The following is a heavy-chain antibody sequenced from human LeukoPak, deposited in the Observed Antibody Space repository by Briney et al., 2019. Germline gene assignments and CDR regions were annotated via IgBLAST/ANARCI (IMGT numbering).Heavy chain of an antibody. J-gene: IGHJ4*02. Sequence: PSETLSLTCTVSGGSLNTYYWSWIRQPPGKGLEWIGYIYYSASTNYNPSLKSRVTISLDTSKNQFSLKVSSVTAADTAVYYCARGLVGFDYWGQGTLVTVSS. CDR3: ARGLVGFDY. CDR1: GGSLNTYY. V-gene: IGHV4-59*01. D-gene: IGHD1-26*01. CDR2: IYYSAST.